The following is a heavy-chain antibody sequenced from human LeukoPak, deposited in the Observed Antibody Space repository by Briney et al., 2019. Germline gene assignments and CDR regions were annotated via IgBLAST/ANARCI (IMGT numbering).Heavy chain of an antibody. CDR2: ISSSSSYI. Sequence: PGGSLRLSCAASGFTFSSYSMNWVRQAPGKGLEWVSSISSSSSYIYYADSVKGRFTISRDNAKNSLYLQMNSLRAEDTAVYYCAKDLYYYGSGSYYNPPIYFDYWGQGTLVTVSS. V-gene: IGHV3-21*04. CDR1: GFTFSSYS. J-gene: IGHJ4*02. CDR3: AKDLYYYGSGSYYNPPIYFDY. D-gene: IGHD3-10*01.